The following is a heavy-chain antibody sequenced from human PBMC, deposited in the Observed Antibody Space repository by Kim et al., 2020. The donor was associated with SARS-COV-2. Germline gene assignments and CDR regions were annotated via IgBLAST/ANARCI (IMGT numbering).Heavy chain of an antibody. CDR1: GFTVSGNY. V-gene: IGHV3-66*01. CDR2: IYGGGAT. J-gene: IGHJ6*02. CDR3: ARGDFYYGLDV. Sequence: GGSLRLSCAASGFTVSGNYMSWVRQAPGKGLEWVSIIYGGGATSYADSVKGRCTISRDNSRNMVFLQMNSLRGEDTAVYYCARGDFYYGLDVRGQGTTVT.